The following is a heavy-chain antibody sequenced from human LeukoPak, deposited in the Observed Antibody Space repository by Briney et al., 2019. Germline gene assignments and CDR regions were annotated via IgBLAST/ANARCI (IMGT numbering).Heavy chain of an antibody. V-gene: IGHV4-30-4*08. Sequence: SETLSLTCTVSGGSISSGDYYWSWTRQPPGKGLEWIGYIYYSGSTYYNPSLKSRVTISVDTSKNQFSLKLSSVTAADTAVYYCARVVPAAIGAFDIWGQGTMVTVSS. CDR3: ARVVPAAIGAFDI. D-gene: IGHD2-2*02. CDR2: IYYSGST. J-gene: IGHJ3*02. CDR1: GGSISSGDYY.